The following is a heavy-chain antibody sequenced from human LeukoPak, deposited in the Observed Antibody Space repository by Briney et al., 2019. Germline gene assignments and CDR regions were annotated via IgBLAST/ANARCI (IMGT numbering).Heavy chain of an antibody. J-gene: IGHJ4*02. Sequence: SETLSLTCTASGGSISSSSYYWGWIRQPPGKGLEWIGSIYYSGSTYYNPSLKSRVTISVDTSKNQFSLKLSSVTVADTAVYYCARDSRSYCSGGSCYSWGQGTLVTVSS. V-gene: IGHV4-39*07. CDR2: IYYSGST. D-gene: IGHD2-15*01. CDR3: ARDSRSYCSGGSCYS. CDR1: GGSISSSSYY.